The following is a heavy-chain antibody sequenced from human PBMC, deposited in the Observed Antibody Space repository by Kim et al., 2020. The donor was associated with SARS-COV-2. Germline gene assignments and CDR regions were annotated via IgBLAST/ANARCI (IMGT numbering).Heavy chain of an antibody. V-gene: IGHV4-31*03. Sequence: SETLSLTCTVSGGSISSGGYYWSWIRQHQGKCLEWIGYTYYNGSTYYNPSLKRRVTISVDTSKNQCSLKLSTVTAADTAVYYCARDNNPNDGSGWLNPVDAFDIWGQGTMVTVSS. CDR1: GGSISSGGYY. CDR2: TYYNGST. J-gene: IGHJ3*02. CDR3: ARDNNPNDGSGWLNPVDAFDI. D-gene: IGHD6-19*01.